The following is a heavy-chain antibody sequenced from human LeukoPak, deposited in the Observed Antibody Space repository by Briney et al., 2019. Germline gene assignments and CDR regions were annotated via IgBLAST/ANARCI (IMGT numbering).Heavy chain of an antibody. CDR3: ARVGSMAAAFVDS. D-gene: IGHD6-13*01. CDR2: INGDGRTT. CDR1: GFTFSNSW. J-gene: IGHJ5*01. V-gene: IGHV3-74*01. Sequence: GGSLPLSRAASGFTFSNSWMLWVRPVPGKGLVWVSYINGDGRTTTYADSVKGRFTISRDNTKNTLYLQMNSLRVEDTAVYYCARVGSMAAAFVDSWGHGLLVTVSS.